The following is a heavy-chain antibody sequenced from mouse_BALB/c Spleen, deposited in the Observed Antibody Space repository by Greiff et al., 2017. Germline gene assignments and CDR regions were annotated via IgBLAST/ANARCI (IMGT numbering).Heavy chain of an antibody. CDR2: IYPGSGST. J-gene: IGHJ4*01. CDR3: ASVTTVVDAMDY. D-gene: IGHD1-1*01. Sequence: QVHVKQSGPELVKPGASVKMSCKASGYTFTDYVISWVKQRTGQGLEWIGEIYPGSGSTYYNEKFKGKATLTADKSSNTAYMQLSSLTSEDSAVYFCASVTTVVDAMDYWGQGTSVTVSS. CDR1: GYTFTDYV. V-gene: IGHV1-77*01.